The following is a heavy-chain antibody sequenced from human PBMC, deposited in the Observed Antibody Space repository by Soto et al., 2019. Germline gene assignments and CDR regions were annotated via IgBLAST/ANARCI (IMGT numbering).Heavy chain of an antibody. V-gene: IGHV2-5*02. D-gene: IGHD3-3*01. CDR2: IYWDDDK. J-gene: IGHJ4*02. Sequence: QITLNESGPTVVRPTETLTLTCRFSGFSLTTRGVGVGWIRQSPGKAPEWLALIYWDDDKRYSASLKSRFTITNDTSKNQVVLTVSDLDPTDTATYYCAHRVLRTVFGLVTTTAIYFDFWGQGTPVAVSS. CDR1: GFSLTTRGVG. CDR3: AHRVLRTVFGLVTTTAIYFDF.